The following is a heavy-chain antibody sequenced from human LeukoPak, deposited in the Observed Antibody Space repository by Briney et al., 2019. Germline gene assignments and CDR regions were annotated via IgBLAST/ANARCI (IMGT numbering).Heavy chain of an antibody. CDR2: INPNTGGT. CDR1: GYSFTGYY. Sequence: ASVNVSCKASGYSFTGYYIHWVRQAPGQGLEWMGRINPNTGGTNYAQKFQGRVTMTRDTSISTADMALSRLTPDDTAIYYCTREQSITVAGTDYWGQGTLVTVSS. D-gene: IGHD6-19*01. J-gene: IGHJ4*02. CDR3: TREQSITVAGTDY. V-gene: IGHV1-2*06.